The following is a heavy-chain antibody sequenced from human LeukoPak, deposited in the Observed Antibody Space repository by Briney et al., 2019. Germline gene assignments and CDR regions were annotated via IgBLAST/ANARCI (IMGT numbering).Heavy chain of an antibody. D-gene: IGHD7-27*01. V-gene: IGHV3-74*01. J-gene: IGHJ4*02. CDR2: IDYDGTTM. CDR3: ARNNWGIDY. Sequence: GGSLRLSCAASGFTFSSHFMHWVRQVPGRGLAWVSRIDYDGTTMVYADSVRGRFTISRDNVKNMLYLQMNSLREDDTAVYYCARNNWGIDYWGQGTMVTVSS. CDR1: GFTFSSHF.